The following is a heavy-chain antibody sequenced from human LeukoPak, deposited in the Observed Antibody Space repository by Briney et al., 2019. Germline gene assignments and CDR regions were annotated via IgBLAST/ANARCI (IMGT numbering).Heavy chain of an antibody. J-gene: IGHJ6*04. CDR2: ISSSGSTI. CDR1: GFTFSGAW. D-gene: IGHD3-10*02. CDR3: AELGITMIGGI. Sequence: GGSLRLSCTASGFTFSGAWMTWVRQAPGKGLEWVSYISSSGSTIYYADSVKGRFTISRDNAKNSLYLQMNSLRAEDTAVYYCAELGITMIGGIWGKGTTVTISS. V-gene: IGHV3-48*04.